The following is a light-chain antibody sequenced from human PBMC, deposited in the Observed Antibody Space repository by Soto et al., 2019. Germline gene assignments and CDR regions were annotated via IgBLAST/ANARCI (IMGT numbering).Light chain of an antibody. CDR3: QHYYGDSRT. CDR2: KAS. CDR1: QSIDIW. J-gene: IGKJ2*01. Sequence: DIQMTQSPSTLSASVGDRVTITCRASQSIDIWLAWYQQKPGKAPKHLIYKASNLESGVPSRFSGSGAGTEFTLTISSLQPDESATYYCQHYYGDSRTFGQGNKLEIK. V-gene: IGKV1-5*03.